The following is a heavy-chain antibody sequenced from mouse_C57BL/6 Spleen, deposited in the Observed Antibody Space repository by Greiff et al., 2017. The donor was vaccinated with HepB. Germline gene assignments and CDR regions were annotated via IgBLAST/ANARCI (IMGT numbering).Heavy chain of an antibody. V-gene: IGHV1-82*01. J-gene: IGHJ4*01. CDR3: ARDETAQATFAMDY. CDR1: GYAFSSSW. CDR2: IYPGDGDT. D-gene: IGHD3-2*02. Sequence: QVQLKESGPELVKPGASVKISCKASGYAFSSSWMNWVKQRPGKGLEWIGRIYPGDGDTNYNGKFKGKATLTADKSSSTAYMQLSSLTSEDSAVYFCARDETAQATFAMDYWGQGTSVTVSS.